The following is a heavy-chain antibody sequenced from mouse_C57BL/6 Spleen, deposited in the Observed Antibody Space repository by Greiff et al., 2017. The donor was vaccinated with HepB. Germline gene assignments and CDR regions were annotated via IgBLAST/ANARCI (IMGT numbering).Heavy chain of an antibody. J-gene: IGHJ3*01. CDR3: ERSPWFAY. CDR1: GYTFTDYN. CDR2: INPNNGGT. Sequence: VQLQQSGPELVKPGASVKIPCKASGYTFTDYNMDWVKQSHGKSLEWIGDINPNNGGTSYNQKFKGKATLTVDKSSSTAYMELRSLTSEDTAVYYCERSPWFAYWGQGALVTVSA. V-gene: IGHV1-18*01.